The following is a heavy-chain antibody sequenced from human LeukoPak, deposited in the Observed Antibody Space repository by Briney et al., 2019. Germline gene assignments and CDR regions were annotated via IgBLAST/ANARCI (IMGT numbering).Heavy chain of an antibody. Sequence: ASVKVSCKASGYTFTSYGISWVRQAPGQGLEWMGWISAYNGNTNYAQKLQGRVTMTTDTSTSTAYMELRSLRSDDTAVYYCARGIVATIDPYYYYYYMDVWGKGTTVTVS. J-gene: IGHJ6*03. CDR3: ARGIVATIDPYYYYYYMDV. CDR1: GYTFTSYG. V-gene: IGHV1-18*01. D-gene: IGHD5-12*01. CDR2: ISAYNGNT.